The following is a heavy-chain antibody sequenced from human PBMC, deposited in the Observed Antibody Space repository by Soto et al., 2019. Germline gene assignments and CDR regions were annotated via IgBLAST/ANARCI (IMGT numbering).Heavy chain of an antibody. CDR3: AAAWGSVSQYSGFDY. D-gene: IGHD3-10*01. CDR2: IIPIFGTA. CDR1: GGTFSSYA. V-gene: IGHV1-69*12. Sequence: QVQLVQSGAEVKKPGSSVKVSCKASGGTFSSYAISWVRQAPGQGLEWMGGIIPIFGTANYAQKFQGRVTSTADESTSTSYMELSSLRSEDTAAYYCAAAWGSVSQYSGFDYWGQGTLVTVSS. J-gene: IGHJ4*02.